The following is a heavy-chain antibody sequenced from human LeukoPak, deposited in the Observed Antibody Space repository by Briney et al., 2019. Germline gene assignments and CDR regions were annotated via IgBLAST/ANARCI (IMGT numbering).Heavy chain of an antibody. D-gene: IGHD3-10*01. V-gene: IGHV3-43D*03. CDR2: ISWDGGST. Sequence: PGGSLRLSCAASGFTFDDYAMHWVRQAPGKGLEWVSLISWDGGSTYYADSVKGRFTISRDNSKNSLYLQMNSLRAEDTALYYCAKDTLRGLDVWGKGTTVTVSS. J-gene: IGHJ6*04. CDR3: AKDTLRGLDV. CDR1: GFTFDDYA.